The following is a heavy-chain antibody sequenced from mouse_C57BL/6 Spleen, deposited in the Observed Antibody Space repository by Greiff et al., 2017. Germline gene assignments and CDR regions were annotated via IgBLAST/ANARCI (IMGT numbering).Heavy chain of an antibody. CDR2: IDPETGGT. Sequence: VQLQQSGAELVRPGASVTLSCKASGYTFTDYEMHWVKQTPVHGLEWIGAIDPETGGTPYNQTFKGKAILTAAKSSSTASMVLRSLTSEDSAVYYCTRDYGSSNGWYFDVWGTGTTVTVSS. J-gene: IGHJ1*03. CDR3: TRDYGSSNGWYFDV. CDR1: GYTFTDYE. D-gene: IGHD1-1*01. V-gene: IGHV1-15*01.